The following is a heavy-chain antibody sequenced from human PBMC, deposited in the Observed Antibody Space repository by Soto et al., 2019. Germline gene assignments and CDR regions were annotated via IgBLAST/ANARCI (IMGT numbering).Heavy chain of an antibody. CDR2: ISYDGSNK. CDR1: GFTFSSYA. J-gene: IGHJ4*02. D-gene: IGHD1-7*01. Sequence: QVQLVESGGGVVQPGRSLRLSCAASGFTFSSYAMHWVRQAPGKGLEWVAVISYDGSNKYYADSVKGRFTISRDNSKNALYLQMNSLRAEDTAVYYYAREWNYYCDYWGQGTLVTLSS. CDR3: AREWNYYCDY. V-gene: IGHV3-30-3*01.